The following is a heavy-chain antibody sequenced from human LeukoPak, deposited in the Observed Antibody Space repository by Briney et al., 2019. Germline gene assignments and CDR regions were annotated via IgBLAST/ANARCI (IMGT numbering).Heavy chain of an antibody. Sequence: SETLSLTCTVSGGSISSSSYYWGWIRQPPGKGLEWIGSIYYSGSTYYNPSLKSRVTISVDTSKNQFSLKLSSVTAADTAVYYCARRSGWYNYYYMDVWGKGTTVTVSS. CDR1: GGSISSSSYY. D-gene: IGHD6-19*01. V-gene: IGHV4-39*01. CDR2: IYYSGST. J-gene: IGHJ6*03. CDR3: ARRSGWYNYYYMDV.